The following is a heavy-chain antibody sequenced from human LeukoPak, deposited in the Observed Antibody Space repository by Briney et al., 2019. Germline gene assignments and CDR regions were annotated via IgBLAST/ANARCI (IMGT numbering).Heavy chain of an antibody. J-gene: IGHJ4*02. V-gene: IGHV3-7*01. D-gene: IGHD5-18*01. Sequence: GGSLRLSCAASGFTFSSYCMSWVRQAPGKGLEWVANIKQDGSEKYYVDSVKGRFTISRDNAKNSLYLQMNSLRAEDTAVYYCARDLPYSYGYDYWGQGTLVTVSS. CDR2: IKQDGSEK. CDR3: ARDLPYSYGYDY. CDR1: GFTFSSYC.